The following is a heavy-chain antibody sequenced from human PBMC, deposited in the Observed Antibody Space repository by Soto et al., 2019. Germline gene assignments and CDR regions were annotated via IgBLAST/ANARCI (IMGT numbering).Heavy chain of an antibody. CDR1: GGSISSGGYY. CDR2: IYYSGST. Sequence: PSETLSLTCTVSGGSISSGGYYWSWIRQHPGKGLEWIGYIYYSGSTYYNTSLKSQVTKSVDTSKNQFSLKLSSVTAADTAVYYCARWSRSYYFDYWGQGALVTVSS. V-gene: IGHV4-31*01. D-gene: IGHD1-26*01. J-gene: IGHJ4*02. CDR3: ARWSRSYYFDY.